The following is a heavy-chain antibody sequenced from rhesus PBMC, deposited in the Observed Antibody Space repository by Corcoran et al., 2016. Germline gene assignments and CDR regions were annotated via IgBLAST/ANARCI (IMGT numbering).Heavy chain of an antibody. CDR1: GGSISSNY. D-gene: IGHD2-21*01. Sequence: QVQLQESGPGLVKPSETLSLTCAVSGGSISSNYWSWIRQPPGKGLEWIGYIYGSSGNTYYNPSLKSRVTISTDTSKNQFSLKLSSVTAADTAVYYCAREDCTGSGCYAIYGLDSWGQGVVVTVSS. J-gene: IGHJ6*01. CDR3: AREDCTGSGCYAIYGLDS. CDR2: IYGSSGNT. V-gene: IGHV4-160*01.